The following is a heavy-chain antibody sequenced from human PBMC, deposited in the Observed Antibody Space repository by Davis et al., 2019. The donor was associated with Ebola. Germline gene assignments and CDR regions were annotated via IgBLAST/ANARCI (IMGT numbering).Heavy chain of an antibody. CDR3: ARGRGHYESSGGDY. V-gene: IGHV1-3*01. D-gene: IGHD3-22*01. CDR2: INAGNGNT. CDR1: GYSFTNYA. J-gene: IGHJ4*02. Sequence: ASVKVSCKASGYSFTNYAMHWVRQAPGQRLEWMGWINAGNGNTKYSLKFQGRVTMTRNTSISTAYMELSSLRSEDTAVYYCARGRGHYESSGGDYWGQGTLVTVSS.